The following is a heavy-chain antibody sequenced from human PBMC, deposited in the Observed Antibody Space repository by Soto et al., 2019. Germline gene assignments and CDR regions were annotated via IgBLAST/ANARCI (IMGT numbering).Heavy chain of an antibody. D-gene: IGHD3-3*01. CDR1: GYTFTSYA. Sequence: GASVKVSCKASGYTFTSYAMHWVRQAPEQRLEWMGWINAGNGNTKYSQKFQGRVTITRDTSASTAYMELSSLRSEDTAVYYCARDPESVMYYDFWSGYWFDPWGQGTLVTVSS. J-gene: IGHJ5*02. CDR2: INAGNGNT. V-gene: IGHV1-3*01. CDR3: ARDPESVMYYDFWSGYWFDP.